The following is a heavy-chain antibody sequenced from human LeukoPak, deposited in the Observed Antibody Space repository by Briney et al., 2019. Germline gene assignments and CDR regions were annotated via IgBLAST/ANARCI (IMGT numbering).Heavy chain of an antibody. CDR1: GASISSSSYS. CDR2: IYYSGST. J-gene: IGHJ5*02. Sequence: SETLSLTCTVSGASISSSSYSSGCIRQPPGNGLEWPGSIYYSGSTYYNPSLKSQVTISVDTPKNQFSLRVKSVAAADTAVYYCAKMPGGLWFGELQAQGWFDPWGQGALVTVSS. D-gene: IGHD3-10*01. CDR3: AKMPGGLWFGELQAQGWFDP. V-gene: IGHV4-39*07.